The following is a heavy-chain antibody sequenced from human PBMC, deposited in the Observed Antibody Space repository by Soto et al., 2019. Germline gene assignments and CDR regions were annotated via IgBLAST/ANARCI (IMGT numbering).Heavy chain of an antibody. CDR2: FYYSGST. J-gene: IGHJ4*02. D-gene: IGHD3-10*01. CDR1: GGSMSSSSYY. Sequence: SETLSLTCTVSGGSMSSSSYYWGWIRQPPGKGLEWIGIFYYSGSTYYNPSLKSRVTISVDTSKNQFSLKLSSVTGGDTAVYYCARRSAGSKIDYWGQGSLVTVSS. CDR3: ARRSAGSKIDY. V-gene: IGHV4-39*01.